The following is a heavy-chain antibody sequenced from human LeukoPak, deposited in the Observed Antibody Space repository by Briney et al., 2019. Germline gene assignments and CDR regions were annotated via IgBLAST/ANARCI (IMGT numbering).Heavy chain of an antibody. V-gene: IGHV1-58*01. CDR2: IVVGSGNT. D-gene: IGHD3-10*01. CDR1: GFTFTSSA. CDR3: AAVAYGSGSYYGSFDY. Sequence: GASVKVSCKASGFTFTSSAVQWVRQARGQRLEWIGWIVVGSGNTNYAQKFHERVTITRDMSTSTAYMELSSLRSEDTAVYYCAAVAYGSGSYYGSFDYWGQGTLVTVSS. J-gene: IGHJ4*02.